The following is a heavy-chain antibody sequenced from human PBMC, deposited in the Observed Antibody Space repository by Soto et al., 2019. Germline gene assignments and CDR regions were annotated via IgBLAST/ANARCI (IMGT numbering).Heavy chain of an antibody. V-gene: IGHV1-3*01. Sequence: GASVKVSCKASGYTFTSYAMHWVRQASGQRLEWMGWINAGNGNTKYSQKFQGRVTITRDTSASTAYMELSSLRSEDTAVYYCARVRGTWYFDLWGRGTLVTVSS. J-gene: IGHJ2*01. CDR3: ARVRGTWYFDL. CDR2: INAGNGNT. CDR1: GYTFTSYA. D-gene: IGHD3-3*01.